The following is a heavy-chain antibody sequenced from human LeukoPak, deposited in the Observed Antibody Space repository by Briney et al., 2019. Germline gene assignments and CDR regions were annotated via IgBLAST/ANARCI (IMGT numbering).Heavy chain of an antibody. CDR2: IIAYNGNT. CDR1: GYTFTSYG. V-gene: IGHV1-18*04. Sequence: ASVTVSCKASGYTFTSYGISWLRQATGQALEWMLWIIAYNGNTNYAQKLQGRVTMTTDTSTSTAYMELRSLRSDDTAVYYCARAYYDILTGYYRSPDAAFDIWGQGTMVTVSS. D-gene: IGHD3-9*01. CDR3: ARAYYDILTGYYRSPDAAFDI. J-gene: IGHJ3*02.